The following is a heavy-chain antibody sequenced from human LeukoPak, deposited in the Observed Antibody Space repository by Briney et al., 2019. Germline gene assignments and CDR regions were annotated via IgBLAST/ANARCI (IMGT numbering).Heavy chain of an antibody. Sequence: SQTLSLTCVISGNSVSNNSASWNWIRQSPSRGLEWLGRTYYRSRWYKDYAVSVKSRITINPDTSKNQFSLQLNSVTPEDTAVYYCARWLTTWGQGTLVTVSS. D-gene: IGHD3-9*01. CDR2: TYYRSRWYK. V-gene: IGHV6-1*01. CDR3: ARWLTT. J-gene: IGHJ5*02. CDR1: GNSVSNNSAS.